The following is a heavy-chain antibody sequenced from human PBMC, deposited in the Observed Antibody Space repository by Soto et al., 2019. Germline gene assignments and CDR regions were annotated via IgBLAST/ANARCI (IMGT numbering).Heavy chain of an antibody. Sequence: ASVKVSCKASGGTFSSYAISWVRQAPGQGLEWMGGIIPIFGTANYAQKFQGRVTITADESTSTAYMELSSLRSEDTAVYYCADLAAAGTPRDYWGQGTLVTVSS. J-gene: IGHJ4*02. CDR2: IIPIFGTA. CDR1: GGTFSSYA. D-gene: IGHD6-13*01. CDR3: ADLAAAGTPRDY. V-gene: IGHV1-69*13.